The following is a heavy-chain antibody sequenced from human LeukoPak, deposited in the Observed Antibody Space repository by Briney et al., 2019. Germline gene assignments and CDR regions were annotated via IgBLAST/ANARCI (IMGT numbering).Heavy chain of an antibody. CDR2: INPNSGGT. J-gene: IGHJ6*03. Sequence: ASVKVSCKASGYTFTGYYMHWVRQAPGQGLEWMGWINPNSGGTNYAQKFQGRVTMTRDTSISTAYIELSRLRSDDTAVYYCARGLELQDYYYYYMDVWGKGTTVTVSS. V-gene: IGHV1-2*02. CDR3: ARGLELQDYYYYYMDV. CDR1: GYTFTGYY. D-gene: IGHD1-26*01.